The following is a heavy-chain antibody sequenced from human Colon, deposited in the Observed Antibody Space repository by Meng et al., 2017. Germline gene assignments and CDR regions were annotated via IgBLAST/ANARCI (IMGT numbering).Heavy chain of an antibody. V-gene: IGHV1-2*02. CDR2: INPNSGGT. CDR3: AGGSSGAHFNY. D-gene: IGHD2-15*01. J-gene: IGHJ4*02. CDR1: GYTFIGYY. Sequence: ASVKVTCKASGYTFIGYYLHWVRQAPGQGREWMGGINPNSGGTNYAQKFQGRVTMTRDTSISTAYMELSRLRSDDRAVYYCAGGSSGAHFNYWGQGTLVTVSS.